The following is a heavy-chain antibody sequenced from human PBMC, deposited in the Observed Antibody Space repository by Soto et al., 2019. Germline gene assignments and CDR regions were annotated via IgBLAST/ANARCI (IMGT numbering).Heavy chain of an antibody. J-gene: IGHJ5*02. V-gene: IGHV1-69*13. CDR1: GDTFSTYG. CDR3: ARNRYYSDKNAYFPNLDL. CDR2: IIPLLNTR. D-gene: IGHD3-22*01. Sequence: SVKVSCKASGDTFSTYGITWVRQAPGQGLEGVGGIIPLLNTRNSAQKLQGRVTISVDESANTAYMELISLKSDDTAVYFCARNRYYSDKNAYFPNLDLWGQGTLVTVSS.